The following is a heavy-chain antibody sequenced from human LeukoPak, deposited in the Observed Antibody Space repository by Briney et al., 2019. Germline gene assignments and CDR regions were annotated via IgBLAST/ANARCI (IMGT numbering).Heavy chain of an antibody. V-gene: IGHV4-38-2*02. CDR2: IYHSGST. Sequence: PSETLSLTCTVSGYSISSGYYWGWIRQPPGKGLEWIGSIYHSGSTYYNPSLKSRVTISVDTSKNQFSLKLSSVTAADTAVYYCAREPNRGAVAGGGYWGQGTLVTVSS. CDR3: AREPNRGAVAGGGY. D-gene: IGHD6-19*01. J-gene: IGHJ4*02. CDR1: GYSISSGYY.